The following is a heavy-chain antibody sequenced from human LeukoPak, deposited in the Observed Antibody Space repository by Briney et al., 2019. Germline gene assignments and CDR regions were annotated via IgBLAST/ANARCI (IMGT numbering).Heavy chain of an antibody. D-gene: IGHD3-22*01. CDR3: AISHDSSTPSGGSWFDP. V-gene: IGHV1-18*01. Sequence: ASVKVSCTASGYTFTSYGISWVRQAPGQGLEWMGWVSAYNGNTNYAQKLQGRVTMTTDTSTSTAYMELRSLRSDDTAVYYCAISHDSSTPSGGSWFDPWGQGTLVTVSS. CDR2: VSAYNGNT. J-gene: IGHJ5*02. CDR1: GYTFTSYG.